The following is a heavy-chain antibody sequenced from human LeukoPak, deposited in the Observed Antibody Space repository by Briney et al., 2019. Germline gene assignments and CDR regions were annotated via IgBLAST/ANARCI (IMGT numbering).Heavy chain of an antibody. CDR1: GFTFTSYW. D-gene: IGHD1-14*01. CDR2: IKENGNEQ. Sequence: PGGSLRLSCEASGFTFTSYWMSWVRQAPGKGPEWVAHIKENGNEQYYADSVKGRFTISRDNVKQSLGLQMNSLRVEDTAVYYCARGPGDFDASDIWGQGTMVTVPS. J-gene: IGHJ3*02. V-gene: IGHV3-7*01. CDR3: ARGPGDFDASDI.